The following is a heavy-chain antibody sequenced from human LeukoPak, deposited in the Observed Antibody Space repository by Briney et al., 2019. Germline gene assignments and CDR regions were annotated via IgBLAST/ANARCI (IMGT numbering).Heavy chain of an antibody. D-gene: IGHD6-13*01. CDR2: IYSGGST. Sequence: GGSLRLSCAASGFTVSSNYMSWVRQAPGKGLEWVSVIYSGGSTSYADSEKGRFTISRDNSKNTLYLQMNSLRAEDTAVYYCAREAYSSSWYDVYWGQGTLVTVSS. J-gene: IGHJ4*02. V-gene: IGHV3-53*01. CDR1: GFTVSSNY. CDR3: AREAYSSSWYDVY.